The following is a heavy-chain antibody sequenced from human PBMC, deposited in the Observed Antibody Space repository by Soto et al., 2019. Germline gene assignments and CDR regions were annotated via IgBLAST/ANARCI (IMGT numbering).Heavy chain of an antibody. Sequence: QVQLVQSGAEVKKPGASVKVSCKASGYTFTSYGISWVRQAPGQGVEWMGRISAYNGNTNYAQKLQGRVTMTTDTTSSNAYMERRGLRADDTAVYYGARVVGARGRWFDPWGQGTLVTVSS. V-gene: IGHV1-18*01. CDR1: GYTFTSYG. J-gene: IGHJ5*02. CDR3: ARVVGARGRWFDP. D-gene: IGHD2-15*01. CDR2: ISAYNGNT.